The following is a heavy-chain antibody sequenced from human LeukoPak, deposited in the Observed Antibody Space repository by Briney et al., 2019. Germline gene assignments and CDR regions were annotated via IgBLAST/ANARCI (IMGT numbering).Heavy chain of an antibody. J-gene: IGHJ4*02. CDR1: GGSFSGYY. CDR2: INHSGST. Sequence: PSETLSLTCAVYGGSFSGYYWSWIRQPPGKGLEWIGEINHSGSTNYNPSLKSRVTISVDTSKNQFSLKLSSVTAADTAVYYCARVPAHPSYYFDYWGQGTLVTVPS. CDR3: ARVPAHPSYYFDY. V-gene: IGHV4-34*01. D-gene: IGHD3-16*02.